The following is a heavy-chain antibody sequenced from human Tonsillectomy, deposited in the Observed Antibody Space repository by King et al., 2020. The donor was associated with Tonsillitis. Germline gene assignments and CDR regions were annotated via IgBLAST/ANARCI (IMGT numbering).Heavy chain of an antibody. CDR2: INPSVGST. CDR3: TRGGADLTAVATIDY. CDR1: GYTITNHY. Sequence: QLVQSGAEVRKPGASVKVSCKASGYTITNHYIHWVRQAPGQGLEWMGIINPSVGSTTYAQKFQDRVTMTRDTSTSTVYMKLSILRSDDTAVYYCTRGGADLTAVATIDYWGQGTLVTVSS. V-gene: IGHV1-46*03. D-gene: IGHD1-14*01. J-gene: IGHJ4*02.